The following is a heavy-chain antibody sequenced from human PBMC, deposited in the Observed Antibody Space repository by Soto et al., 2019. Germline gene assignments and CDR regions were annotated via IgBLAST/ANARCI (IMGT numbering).Heavy chain of an antibody. CDR2: VYSSGST. Sequence: QVQLQESGPGLVKPSETLSLTCTVSGASISSSYWSWIRQPPGKGLEWIGYVYSSGSTDYNPSLKSRVTISRDTSKNQFSLNLNSVTAADTAVYYCARARSSLYYGMDVW. CDR3: ARARSSLYYGMDV. CDR1: GASISSSY. J-gene: IGHJ6*01. V-gene: IGHV4-59*01. D-gene: IGHD2-2*01.